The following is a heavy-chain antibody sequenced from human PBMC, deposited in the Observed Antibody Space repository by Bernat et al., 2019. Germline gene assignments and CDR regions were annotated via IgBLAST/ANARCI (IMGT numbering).Heavy chain of an antibody. J-gene: IGHJ4*02. CDR2: ISSSSSTI. D-gene: IGHD2-15*01. V-gene: IGHV3-48*02. CDR1: GFTFSSYS. CDR3: ARGHCSGGSCYFPNDY. Sequence: EVQLVESGGGLVQPGGSLRLSCAASGFTFSSYSMKWVRQAPGKGLEWVSYISSSSSTIYYADSVRGRFTISRDNAKNSLYLQMNSLRDEDTAVYYCARGHCSGGSCYFPNDYWGQGTLVTVSS.